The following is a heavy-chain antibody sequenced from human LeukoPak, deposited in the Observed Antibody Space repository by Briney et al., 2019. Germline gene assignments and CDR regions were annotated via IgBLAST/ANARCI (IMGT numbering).Heavy chain of an antibody. CDR1: GGSISSGGYY. Sequence: PSETLSLTCTVSGGSISSGGYYWSWIRQPPGKGLEWIGYIYHSGSTYYNPSLKSGATISVDRSKNQCSLKLSSVTAADTAVYYCARDSGYCSSTSCLDLDYWGQGTLVTVSS. CDR3: ARDSGYCSSTSCLDLDY. D-gene: IGHD2-2*01. J-gene: IGHJ4*02. CDR2: IYHSGST. V-gene: IGHV4-30-2*01.